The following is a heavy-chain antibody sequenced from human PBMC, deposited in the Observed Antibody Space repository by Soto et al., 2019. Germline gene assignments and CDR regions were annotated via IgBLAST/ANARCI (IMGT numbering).Heavy chain of an antibody. J-gene: IGHJ3*01. CDR2: ISGSGNSA. CDR1: GFTFSSYA. D-gene: IGHD1-26*01. CDR3: AKEIIVGATPWKDAFDF. Sequence: EVQLLDSGGGLVQPGGSLRLSCAASGFTFSSYAMRWVRQAPGKGLEWVSVISGSGNSAYYADSVKGRFTISRDNSKNTLYLQMNSLRAEDTAVYYCAKEIIVGATPWKDAFDFWGQGTMVSVSS. V-gene: IGHV3-23*01.